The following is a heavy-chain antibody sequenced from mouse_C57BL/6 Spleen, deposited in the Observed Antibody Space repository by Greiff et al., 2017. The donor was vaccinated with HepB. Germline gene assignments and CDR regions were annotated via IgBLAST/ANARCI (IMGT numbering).Heavy chain of an antibody. J-gene: IGHJ1*03. CDR3: TRRDYDYGFYWYFDV. Sequence: QVQLQQSGAELVRPGASVTLSCKASGYTFTDYEMHWVKQTPVHGLEWIGAIDPETGGTAYNQKFKGKAILTADKSSSTAYMELSSLTSEDSAVYYCTRRDYDYGFYWYFDVWGTGTTVTVSS. CDR1: GYTFTDYE. V-gene: IGHV1-15*01. CDR2: IDPETGGT. D-gene: IGHD2-4*01.